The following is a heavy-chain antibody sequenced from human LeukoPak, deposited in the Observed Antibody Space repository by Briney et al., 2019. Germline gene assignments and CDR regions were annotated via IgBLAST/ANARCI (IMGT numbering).Heavy chain of an antibody. D-gene: IGHD3-10*01. V-gene: IGHV4-34*01. CDR1: GGSFSGYY. Sequence: SETLSLTCAVYGGSFSGYYWSWIRQPPGKGREWIGEINHSGSTNYNPSLKSRVTISVDTSKNQFSLKLSSVTAADTAVYYCARARGVIKSYYWGQGTLVTVSS. CDR2: INHSGST. J-gene: IGHJ4*02. CDR3: ARARGVIKSYY.